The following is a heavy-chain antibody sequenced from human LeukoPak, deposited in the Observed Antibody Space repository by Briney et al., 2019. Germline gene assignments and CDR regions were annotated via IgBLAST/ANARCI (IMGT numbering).Heavy chain of an antibody. CDR1: GGTFSSHA. CDR3: ASLYCSGGSCYFDY. J-gene: IGHJ4*02. CDR2: IIPIFGTA. V-gene: IGHV1-69*13. Sequence: ASVKVSCKASGGTFSSHAISWVRQAPGQGLEWMGGIIPIFGTANYAQRFQGRVTITADESTSTAYMELSSLRSEDTAVYYCASLYCSGGSCYFDYWGQGTLVTVSS. D-gene: IGHD2-15*01.